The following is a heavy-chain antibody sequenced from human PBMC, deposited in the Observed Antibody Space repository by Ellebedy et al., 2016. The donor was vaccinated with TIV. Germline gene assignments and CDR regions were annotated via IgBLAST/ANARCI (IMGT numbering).Heavy chain of an antibody. CDR2: IIPIFGTT. J-gene: IGHJ6*02. Sequence: SVKVSCXASGGTFSSYAISWVRQAPGQGLEWMGGIIPIFGTTNCAQKFQGRVTITADESTSTAYMELSSLRSEDTAVYYCALGIAVAGTFLAMDVWGQGTTVIVSS. CDR1: GGTFSSYA. V-gene: IGHV1-69*13. D-gene: IGHD6-19*01. CDR3: ALGIAVAGTFLAMDV.